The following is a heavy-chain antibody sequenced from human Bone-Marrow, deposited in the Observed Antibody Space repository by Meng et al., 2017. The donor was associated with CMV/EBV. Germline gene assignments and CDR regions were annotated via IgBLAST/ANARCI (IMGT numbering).Heavy chain of an antibody. CDR2: IKSESDGGII. CDR3: ATDVVPVTTGQRDF. Sequence: VGFKKAWMSWVRQAPGKGLEWIGRIKSESDGGIIDYAAPMKGRFTISRDDLKDTLYLQINSLRIEDTGMYYCATDVVPVTTGQRDFWGQGTLVTVSS. D-gene: IGHD4-17*01. V-gene: IGHV3-15*01. J-gene: IGHJ4*02. CDR1: VGFKKAW.